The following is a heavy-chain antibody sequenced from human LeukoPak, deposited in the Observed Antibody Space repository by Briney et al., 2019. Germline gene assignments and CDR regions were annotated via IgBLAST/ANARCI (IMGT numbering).Heavy chain of an antibody. D-gene: IGHD3-3*01. V-gene: IGHV4-59*01. J-gene: IGHJ6*03. CDR1: GGSTSNYY. Sequence: TSETLSLTCTVSGGSTSNYYWNWVRQPPGKGLEWIGYIYYSGSTNYNPSLKSRVTISVDTSKNQFSLKLSSVTAADTAVYYCALWSGYFSYYYMDVWGKGTTVTVSS. CDR2: IYYSGST. CDR3: ALWSGYFSYYYMDV.